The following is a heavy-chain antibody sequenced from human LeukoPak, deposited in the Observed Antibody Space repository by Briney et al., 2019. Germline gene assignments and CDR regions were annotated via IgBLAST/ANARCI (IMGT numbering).Heavy chain of an antibody. Sequence: GGSLRLSCAASGFTFSNAWMSWVRQAPGKGLEWVGRIKSKTDGGTTDYAAPVKGRFTISRDDSKNTLYLQMNSLRAEDTAVYYCAREFVGYYFDYWGQGTLVTVSS. CDR3: AREFVGYYFDY. J-gene: IGHJ4*02. D-gene: IGHD3-10*01. CDR2: IKSKTDGGTT. V-gene: IGHV3-15*01. CDR1: GFTFSNAW.